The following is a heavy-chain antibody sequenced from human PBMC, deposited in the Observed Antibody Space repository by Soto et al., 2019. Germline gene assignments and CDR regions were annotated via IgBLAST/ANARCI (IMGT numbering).Heavy chain of an antibody. CDR2: IYPGDSDT. V-gene: IGHV5-51*01. Sequence: PGESLKISCKGSGYSFTSYWIGWVRQMPGKGLEWMGIIYPGDSDTRYSPSFQGQVTISADKSISTAYLQWSSLKASDTATYYCARHGYGSSVTTLSYYYMDVWGKGTTVTVSS. D-gene: IGHD4-4*01. CDR3: ARHGYGSSVTTLSYYYMDV. CDR1: GYSFTSYW. J-gene: IGHJ6*03.